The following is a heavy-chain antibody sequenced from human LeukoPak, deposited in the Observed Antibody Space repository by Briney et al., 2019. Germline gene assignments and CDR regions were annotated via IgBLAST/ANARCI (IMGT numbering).Heavy chain of an antibody. CDR1: GYTFTSYG. CDR2: INPNSGGT. Sequence: ASVKVSCKASGYTFTSYGISWVRQAPGQGLEWMGWINPNSGGTNYAQKFQGWVTMTRDTSISTAYMELSRLRSDDTAVYYCAREVGGSYSPRPSNWFDPWGQGTLVTVSS. V-gene: IGHV1-2*04. CDR3: AREVGGSYSPRPSNWFDP. J-gene: IGHJ5*02. D-gene: IGHD1-26*01.